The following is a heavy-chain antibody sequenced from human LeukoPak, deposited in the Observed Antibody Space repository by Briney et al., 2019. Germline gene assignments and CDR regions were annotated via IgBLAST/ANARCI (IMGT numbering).Heavy chain of an antibody. CDR1: GGSISSDY. D-gene: IGHD6-13*01. V-gene: IGHV4-59*01. CDR2: IYYSGTT. CDR3: ARDLTSSSWFWFDP. Sequence: PSETLSLTCTVSGGSISSDYWSWIRQSPGKGLEWIGYIYYSGTTSYNPSLKSRVTISLDTSKNQFSLKLSSVTAADTAVYYCARDLTSSSWFWFDPWGQGTLVTVSS. J-gene: IGHJ5*02.